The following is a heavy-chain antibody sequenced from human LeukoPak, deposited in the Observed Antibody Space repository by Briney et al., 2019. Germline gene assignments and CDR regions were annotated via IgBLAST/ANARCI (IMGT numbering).Heavy chain of an antibody. Sequence: GGSLRLSCAASGFTFSSYAMHWVRQAPGKGLEWVAVISYDGSNKYYADSVKGRFTISRDDSKNTLYLQMNSLRAEDTAVYSCAKDVYSSGYYYFDYWGQGTLVTVSS. CDR1: GFTFSSYA. V-gene: IGHV3-30-3*01. CDR2: ISYDGSNK. CDR3: AKDVYSSGYYYFDY. J-gene: IGHJ4*02. D-gene: IGHD3-22*01.